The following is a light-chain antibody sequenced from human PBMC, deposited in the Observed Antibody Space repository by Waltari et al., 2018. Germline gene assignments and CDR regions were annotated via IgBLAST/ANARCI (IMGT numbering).Light chain of an antibody. J-gene: IGKJ1*01. CDR1: QTISSW. Sequence: DIQMTQSPSSRSASVGDRVTITCRASQTISSWLAWYQQKPGKAPKLLIYKASTLESGVPSRFSGSGSGTEFTLTISSLQPGDFATYYCQQFNSFPWTFGHGTKVEIK. CDR2: KAS. V-gene: IGKV1-5*03. CDR3: QQFNSFPWT.